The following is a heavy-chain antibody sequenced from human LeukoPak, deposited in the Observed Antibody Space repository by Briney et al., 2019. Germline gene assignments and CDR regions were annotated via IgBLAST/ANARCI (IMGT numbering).Heavy chain of an antibody. CDR2: ISYDGSYK. Sequence: GRSLRLSCAASGITFSSYAMHWVRQAPGKGLEWVAVISYDGSYKYYADSVRGRFSISRDNSKNTLYLQMDSLGAEDTAVYYCARDRSIGITTADRSFEYWGQGILVSVSS. J-gene: IGHJ4*02. D-gene: IGHD3-10*01. CDR1: GITFSSYA. CDR3: ARDRSIGITTADRSFEY. V-gene: IGHV3-30-3*01.